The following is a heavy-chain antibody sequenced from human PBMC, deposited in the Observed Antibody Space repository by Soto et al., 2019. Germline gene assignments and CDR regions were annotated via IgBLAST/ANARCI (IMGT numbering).Heavy chain of an antibody. CDR2: IDSSGEK. V-gene: IGHV2-26*01. J-gene: IGHJ5*02. Sequence: QVTLKESGPVLVKPTETLTLRCTVSGLSITDSEMGVSWIRQPPGQPLEWLAHIDSSGEKSYRTFLKSRLAISKDTSKSQIVLTMTNMDPADTATYYCDRSHLAVAVSPWFDPWGQGIPVTVSS. CDR1: GLSITDSEMG. D-gene: IGHD6-19*01. CDR3: DRSHLAVAVSPWFDP.